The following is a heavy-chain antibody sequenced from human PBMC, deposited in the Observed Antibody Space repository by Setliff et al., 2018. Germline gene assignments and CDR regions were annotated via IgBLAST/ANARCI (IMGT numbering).Heavy chain of an antibody. CDR3: AKQGDLAFDY. V-gene: IGHV1-2*02. J-gene: IGHJ4*02. Sequence: ASVKVSCKASGYPFVGYYIYWMRQTPGQGFEWMGWINPKSGGTKYAVKFQGRVTMTRDTSNNTIYMELSSLTSDDTAIYYCAKQGDLAFDYWGQGTQVTVSS. D-gene: IGHD3-16*01. CDR2: INPKSGGT. CDR1: GYPFVGYY.